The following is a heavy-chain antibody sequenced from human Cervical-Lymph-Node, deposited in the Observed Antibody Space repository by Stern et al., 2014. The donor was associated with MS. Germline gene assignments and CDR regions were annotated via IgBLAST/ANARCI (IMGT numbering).Heavy chain of an antibody. CDR1: GGTFSDYA. J-gene: IGHJ5*01. D-gene: IGHD2-21*02. CDR2: IIHIFGST. Sequence: QLVQSGAEVTKPGSSVKVSCKASGGTFSDYAISWVRQAPGQGLEWKGGIIHIFGSTDIAQNIQGRVTITAAESPTQAYSDLSSLRSEDTAVYFCARGAYCGGDCYWGWFDSWGQGTLVTVSS. V-gene: IGHV1-69*01. CDR3: ARGAYCGGDCYWGWFDS.